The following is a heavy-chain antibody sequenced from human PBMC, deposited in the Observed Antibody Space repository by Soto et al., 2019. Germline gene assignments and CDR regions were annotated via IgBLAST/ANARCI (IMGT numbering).Heavy chain of an antibody. D-gene: IGHD2-15*01. CDR1: GFNFSSYA. Sequence: GGSLRLSCAASGFNFSSYAMNWVRQAPGKGLEWVSGISVSGTYTYYAESVKGRFTISRDNSKSTLYLQMTSLRAGDTAVYYCAKGGAVKLPRYNWFDPWGQGVLGTVSP. V-gene: IGHV3-23*01. CDR2: ISVSGTYT. J-gene: IGHJ5*02. CDR3: AKGGAVKLPRYNWFDP.